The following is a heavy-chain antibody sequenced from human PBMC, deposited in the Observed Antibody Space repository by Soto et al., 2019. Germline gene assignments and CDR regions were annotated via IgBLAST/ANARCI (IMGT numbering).Heavy chain of an antibody. CDR1: GGTFSSYA. Sequence: QVQLVQSGAEVKKPGSSVKVSCEASGGTFSSYAITWVRQAPGQGLEWMGGIIPSFRTANYAQKFQGRVTITADESTSTAYMELNSLRSEDTAVYYCAGSGSYSGWYRDSWGQGTLVTVSS. CDR2: IIPSFRTA. V-gene: IGHV1-69*01. J-gene: IGHJ4*02. CDR3: AGSGSYSGWYRDS. D-gene: IGHD3-10*01.